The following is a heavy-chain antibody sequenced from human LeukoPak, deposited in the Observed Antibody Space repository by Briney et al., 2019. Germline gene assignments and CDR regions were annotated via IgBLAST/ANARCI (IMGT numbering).Heavy chain of an antibody. CDR3: ARDHSGYGS. V-gene: IGHV4-34*01. CDR1: GGSFSGYY. Sequence: SETLSLTCAVYGGSFSGYYWSWIRQPPGKGLEWIGEINHSGSTNYNPSLKSRVTISVDTSKNQFSLKLSSVTAADTAVYYCARDHSGYGSWGQGTLVTVSS. J-gene: IGHJ4*02. CDR2: INHSGST. D-gene: IGHD5-12*01.